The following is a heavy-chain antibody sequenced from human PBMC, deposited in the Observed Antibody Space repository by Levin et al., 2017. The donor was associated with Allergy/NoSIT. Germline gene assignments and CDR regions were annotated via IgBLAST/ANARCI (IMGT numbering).Heavy chain of an antibody. CDR2: ISGSGDST. Sequence: GESLKISCAASGFTFNTYAMSWVRQAPGKGLEWVSSISGSGDSTYYADSVKGRFIISRDNSKNTVFLQMDSLRADDTALYFCAKARKTGFQSSFYYYGMDVWRLGSTVIVSS. CDR1: GFTFNTYA. D-gene: IGHD3-9*01. CDR3: AKARKTGFQSSFYYYGMDV. V-gene: IGHV3-23*01. J-gene: IGHJ6*02.